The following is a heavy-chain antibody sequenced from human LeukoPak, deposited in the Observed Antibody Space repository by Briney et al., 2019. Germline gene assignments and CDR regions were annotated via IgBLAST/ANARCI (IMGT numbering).Heavy chain of an antibody. D-gene: IGHD4-23*01. Sequence: SVKVSCKASGGTFSSYAISWVRQAPGQGLEWMGGIIPIFGTANYAQKFQGRVTITADESTSTAYMELSSLRSEDTAVYYCASTMKTTVVTFLFDYWGQGTLVTISS. V-gene: IGHV1-69*01. CDR2: IIPIFGTA. CDR3: ASTMKTTVVTFLFDY. CDR1: GGTFSSYA. J-gene: IGHJ4*02.